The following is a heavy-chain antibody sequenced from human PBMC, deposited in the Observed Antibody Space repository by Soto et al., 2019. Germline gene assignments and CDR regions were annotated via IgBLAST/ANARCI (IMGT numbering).Heavy chain of an antibody. CDR1: GGTFSSYA. D-gene: IGHD6-13*01. CDR2: IIPIFGTA. V-gene: IGHV1-69*13. J-gene: IGHJ4*02. CDR3: ARGKSAAGTGTAFDY. Sequence: ASVKVSCKASGGTFSSYAISWVRQAPGQGLEWMGGIIPIFGTANYAQKFQGRVTITADESTSTAYMELSSLRSEDTAVYYCARGKSAAGTGTAFDYWGQGTQVTVSS.